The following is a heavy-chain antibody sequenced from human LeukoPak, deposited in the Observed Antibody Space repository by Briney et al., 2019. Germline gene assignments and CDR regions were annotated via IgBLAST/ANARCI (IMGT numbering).Heavy chain of an antibody. CDR3: ARELGSSTGLHWFDP. CDR1: GFTFSSHW. V-gene: IGHV3-7*01. CDR2: IKQDGSKK. D-gene: IGHD3-10*01. J-gene: IGHJ5*02. Sequence: GGSLRLSCAASGFTFSSHWMSWVRQAPGKGLEWVATIKQDGSKKYYVDSVKGRFTISRDNAKNSLYLQMNSLRAEDTAVYYCARELGSSTGLHWFDPWGQGTLVTVSS.